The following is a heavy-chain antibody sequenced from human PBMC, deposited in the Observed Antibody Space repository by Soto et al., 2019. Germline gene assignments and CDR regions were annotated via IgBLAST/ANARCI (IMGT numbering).Heavy chain of an antibody. V-gene: IGHV3-21*01. CDR1: GFTFSTYT. Sequence: GGSLRLSCAWSGFTFSTYTLNWVRQAPGHGLEWVASINGRSNYLYYSDSVKGRFTISRDNAKNSLYLQMNRLRAEDTAIYYCAREEGKVGGSSAFDFWGLGSLVTVS. J-gene: IGHJ4*02. CDR3: AREEGKVGGSSAFDF. CDR2: INGRSNYL. D-gene: IGHD1-26*01.